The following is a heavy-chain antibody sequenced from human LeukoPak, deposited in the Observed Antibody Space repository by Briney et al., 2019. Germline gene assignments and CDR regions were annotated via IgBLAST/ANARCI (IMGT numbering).Heavy chain of an antibody. CDR2: IYYSGST. D-gene: IGHD4-17*01. CDR1: GDSVSSGSYY. J-gene: IGHJ4*02. V-gene: IGHV4-61*01. Sequence: SETLSLTCTVSGDSVSSGSYYWSWIRQPPGKGLEWVGYIYYSGSTNYNPSLKSRVTISVDTSKNQFSLKLTSVTAADTAVYYCARHGYGDYVSLLDYWGQGTLDAVSS. CDR3: ARHGYGDYVSLLDY.